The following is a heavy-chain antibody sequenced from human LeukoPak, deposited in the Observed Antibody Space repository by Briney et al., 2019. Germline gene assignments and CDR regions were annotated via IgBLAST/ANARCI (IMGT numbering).Heavy chain of an antibody. Sequence: GGSLRLSCAASGFTFSSYAMSWVRRAPGKGLEWVSAISGSGGSTYYADSVKGRFTISRDNSKNTLYLQMNSLRAEDTAVYYCAPDMLAVAGSEDYWGQGTLVTVSS. D-gene: IGHD6-19*01. CDR3: APDMLAVAGSEDY. CDR1: GFTFSSYA. CDR2: ISGSGGST. J-gene: IGHJ4*02. V-gene: IGHV3-23*01.